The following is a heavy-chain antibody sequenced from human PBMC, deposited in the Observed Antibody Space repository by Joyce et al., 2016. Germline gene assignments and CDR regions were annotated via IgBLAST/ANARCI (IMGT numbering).Heavy chain of an antibody. V-gene: IGHV4-4*02. J-gene: IGHJ5*02. D-gene: IGHD3-16*01. CDR2: IYHSGST. CDR1: GGSISSTNW. Sequence: QLQESGPGLLKPSGTLSLTCAVSGGSISSTNWWSWVRQPPGKGLEWIGEIYHSGSTNSNPSLKSRVTISVDRSRNQFSLKLTSVTAADTAVYYCARDPRGSSWFDPWGQGTLVTVSS. CDR3: ARDPRGSSWFDP.